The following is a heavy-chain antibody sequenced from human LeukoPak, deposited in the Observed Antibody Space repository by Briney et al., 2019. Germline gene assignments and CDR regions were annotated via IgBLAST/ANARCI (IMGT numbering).Heavy chain of an antibody. CDR1: GASISAYF. CDR2: FYTSGTT. V-gene: IGHV4-4*07. J-gene: IGHJ2*01. CDR3: ARDPVWYLDL. Sequence: PSETLSLTCTVSGASISAYFWSWIRQPAGKGLEWIGHFYTSGTTNYNPSLKSRVTMSVDTSKNQFSLKLTSVTAADTAVYYCARDPVWYLDLWGRGTLVTVSS.